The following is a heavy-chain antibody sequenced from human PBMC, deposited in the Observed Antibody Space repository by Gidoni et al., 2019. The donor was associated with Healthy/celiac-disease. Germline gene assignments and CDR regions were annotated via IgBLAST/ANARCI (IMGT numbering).Heavy chain of an antibody. CDR3: AIWWQLATYFDY. Sequence: QLQLQESGPGLVKPSETLSLTCTVSGGSISSSRYYWGWIRQPPGKGLEWIVSIYYSGSPYYHPSLKSRVTISVDTSKNQFSLNLSSVTAADTAVYYCAIWWQLATYFDYWGQGTLVTVSS. CDR1: GGSISSSRYY. V-gene: IGHV4-39*01. J-gene: IGHJ4*02. D-gene: IGHD2-15*01. CDR2: IYYSGSP.